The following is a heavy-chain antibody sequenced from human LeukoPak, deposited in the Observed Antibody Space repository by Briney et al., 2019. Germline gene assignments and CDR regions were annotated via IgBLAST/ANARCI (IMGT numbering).Heavy chain of an antibody. CDR3: ARAGTVMLLDY. D-gene: IGHD3-16*01. Sequence: ASVEVSDKASGYTFIDYYLQWVRQAPGQRLKWMAWINPKNGDTNYAHKFQLRVSITRDTCISTAYMQLGRLASDDPGVYYCARAGTVMLLDYWGQGTLVTVSS. CDR1: GYTFIDYY. CDR2: INPKNGDT. V-gene: IGHV1-2*07. J-gene: IGHJ4*02.